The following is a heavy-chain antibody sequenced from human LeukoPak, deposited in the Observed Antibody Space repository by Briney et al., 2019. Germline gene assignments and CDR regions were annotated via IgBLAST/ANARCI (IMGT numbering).Heavy chain of an antibody. CDR1: GFTFSIYS. CDR2: IGGSSTSI. J-gene: IGHJ3*02. Sequence: GGSLRLSCAASGFTFSIYSMNWVRQAPGKGLGWVSSIGGSSTSIYHADSVKGRFTISRDNAKNSLYSQMNSLRAEDTAVYYCAKEAGQDYGALDAFDIWGQGTMVTVSS. CDR3: AKEAGQDYGALDAFDI. V-gene: IGHV3-21*01. D-gene: IGHD4-17*01.